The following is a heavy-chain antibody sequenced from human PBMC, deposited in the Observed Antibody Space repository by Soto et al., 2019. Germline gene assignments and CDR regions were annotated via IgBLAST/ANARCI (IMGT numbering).Heavy chain of an antibody. CDR1: GGSISSYY. D-gene: IGHD5-12*01. Sequence: QVQLQESGPGLVKPSETLSLTCTVSGGSISSYYWSWIRQPPGKGLEWIGYIYYSGSTNYNPSLKSRVTISVDTSKNQFSLKLSSVTAADTAVYYCARGRGYEVGGLDYWGQGTLVTVSS. CDR3: ARGRGYEVGGLDY. CDR2: IYYSGST. V-gene: IGHV4-59*01. J-gene: IGHJ4*02.